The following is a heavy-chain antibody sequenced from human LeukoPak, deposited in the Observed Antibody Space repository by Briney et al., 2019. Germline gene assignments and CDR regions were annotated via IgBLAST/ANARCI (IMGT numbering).Heavy chain of an antibody. CDR1: GFTFSRHA. Sequence: GGSLRLSCAASGFTFSRHAMSWVRQAPGKGLEWVSTISDSGGYTYYADSVKGRFTISRDNSKNTLYLQMNSLRADDTAVYYCAKHGNGYYSFSRWGQGALVTVSS. J-gene: IGHJ4*02. V-gene: IGHV3-23*01. CDR3: AKHGNGYYSFSR. D-gene: IGHD3-22*01. CDR2: ISDSGGYT.